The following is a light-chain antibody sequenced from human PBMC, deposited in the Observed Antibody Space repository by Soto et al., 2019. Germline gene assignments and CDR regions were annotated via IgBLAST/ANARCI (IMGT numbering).Light chain of an antibody. Sequence: IQMTQSPSTLSASVGDRVTFTCRASQTIITWLAWYQQKPGEAPKLLIYKASTLEVGVPSRFSASGSGTEFTLTISSLQPDDFATYYCQQYSTYTPRTFGQGTKVDIK. CDR2: KAS. CDR3: QQYSTYTPRT. CDR1: QTIITW. V-gene: IGKV1-5*03. J-gene: IGKJ1*01.